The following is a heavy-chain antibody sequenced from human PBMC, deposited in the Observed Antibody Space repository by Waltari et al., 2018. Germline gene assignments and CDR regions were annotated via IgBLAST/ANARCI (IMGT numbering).Heavy chain of an antibody. CDR2: IYHSGST. V-gene: IGHV4-38-2*01. Sequence: QVQLQESGPGLVKPSETLSLTCAVSGYSISSGYYWGWIRQPPGKGLEWIGSIYHSGSTYYNPYLKSRVTISVDTSKNQFSLKLSTVTAADTAVDYCARGGRTAAGTKDYWGQGTLVTVSS. CDR1: GYSISSGYY. D-gene: IGHD6-13*01. J-gene: IGHJ4*02. CDR3: ARGGRTAAGTKDY.